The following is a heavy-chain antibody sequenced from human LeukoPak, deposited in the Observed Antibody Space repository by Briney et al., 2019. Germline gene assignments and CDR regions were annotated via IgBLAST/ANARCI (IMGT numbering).Heavy chain of an antibody. J-gene: IGHJ6*02. CDR2: ISYDGSNK. CDR1: GFTFSSYG. CDR3: ARERDGMDV. V-gene: IGHV3-30*03. Sequence: AGGSLRLSCAASGFTFSSYGMHWVRQAPGKGLEWVAVISYDGSNKYYADSVKGRFTISRDNSKNTLYLQMNSLRAEDTAVYYCARERDGMDVWGQGTTVTVSS.